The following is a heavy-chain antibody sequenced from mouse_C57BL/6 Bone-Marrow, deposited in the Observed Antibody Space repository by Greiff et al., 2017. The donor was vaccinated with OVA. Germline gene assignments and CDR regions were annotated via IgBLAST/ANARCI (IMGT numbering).Heavy chain of an antibody. CDR2: ISYDGSN. J-gene: IGHJ2*01. V-gene: IGHV3-6*01. CDR1: GYSITSGYY. Sequence: EVQRVESGPGLVKPSQSLSLTCSVTGYSITSGYYWNWIRQFPGNKLEWMGYISYDGSNNYNPSLKNRISITRDTSKNQFFLKLNSVTTEDTATYYCARGAYSNYFDYWGQGTTLTVSS. D-gene: IGHD2-5*01. CDR3: ARGAYSNYFDY.